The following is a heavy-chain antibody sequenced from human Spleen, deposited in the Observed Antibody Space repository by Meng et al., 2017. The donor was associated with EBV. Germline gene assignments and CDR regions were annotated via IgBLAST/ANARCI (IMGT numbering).Heavy chain of an antibody. CDR2: INHSGST. CDR1: DTSFSGYF. J-gene: IGHJ4*02. V-gene: IGHV4-34*01. Sequence: QVQVQQWGAGLLKPSETRALPCAVYDTSFSGYFWSWIRQSPGKRLEWIGEINHSGSTSYNPSLKSRVAISVDTSKNQFSLKLRSVTAADTAVYYCARVGQDIVVIPAAQGGYHFDFWGQGTLVTVSS. D-gene: IGHD2-2*01. CDR3: ARVGQDIVVIPAAQGGYHFDF.